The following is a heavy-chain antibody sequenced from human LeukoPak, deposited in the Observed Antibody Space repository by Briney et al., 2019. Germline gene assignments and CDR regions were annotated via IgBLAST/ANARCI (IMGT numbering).Heavy chain of an antibody. CDR2: IYYSGST. D-gene: IGHD3-22*01. CDR3: ARGNSYYDSSGAFDY. Sequence: SETLSLTCTVSGGSISSGGFYWTWIRQHPGKGLEWIGSIYYSGSTYYNLSLKSRVSMSVDTSKNQFSLKLNSVAAADTAVYYCARGNSYYDSSGAFDYWGQGTLVTVSS. CDR1: GGSISSGGFY. V-gene: IGHV4-61*08. J-gene: IGHJ4*02.